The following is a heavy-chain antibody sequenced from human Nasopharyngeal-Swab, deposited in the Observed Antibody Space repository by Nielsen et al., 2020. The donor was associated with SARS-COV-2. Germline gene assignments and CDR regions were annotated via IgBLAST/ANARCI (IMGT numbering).Heavy chain of an antibody. J-gene: IGHJ6*02. V-gene: IGHV4-39*07. Sequence: SETLSLTCTVSGGSISSSSYYWGWIRQPPGKGLEWIGSIYYSGSTYYNPSLKSRVTISVDTSKNQFSLKLSSVTAADTAVYYCVGSSWYGDYYYYYGLAVWGQGTTVTVSS. D-gene: IGHD6-13*01. CDR2: IYYSGST. CDR1: GGSISSSSYY. CDR3: VGSSWYGDYYYYYGLAV.